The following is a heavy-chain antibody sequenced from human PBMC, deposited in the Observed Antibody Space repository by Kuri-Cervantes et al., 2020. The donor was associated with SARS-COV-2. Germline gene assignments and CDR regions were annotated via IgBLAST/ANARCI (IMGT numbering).Heavy chain of an antibody. CDR1: GFTFSSYG. D-gene: IGHD6-13*01. Sequence: GESLKISCAASGFTFSSYGMHWVRQAPGKGLEWVSSISSSSSYIYYADSVKGRFTISRDNAKNLLYLQMNSLRAEDTAVYYCARDSPDSSSWYYYYYGMDVWGQGTTVTVSS. CDR2: ISSSSSYI. CDR3: ARDSPDSSSWYYYYYGMDV. J-gene: IGHJ6*02. V-gene: IGHV3-21*01.